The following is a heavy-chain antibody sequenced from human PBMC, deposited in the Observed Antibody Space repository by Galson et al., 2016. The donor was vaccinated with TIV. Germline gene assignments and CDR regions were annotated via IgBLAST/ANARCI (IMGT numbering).Heavy chain of an antibody. Sequence: SVKVSCKASGYTLSHYYMHWVRQDPGQGLEWVGVIDPLGGGTTYAPQFQGRVTMTRDTSTSTVYMELTSLKSDDTAIFYCATFSGARGPFDYWGQGTLVAVSS. CDR3: ATFSGARGPFDY. CDR1: GYTLSHYY. V-gene: IGHV1-46*01. J-gene: IGHJ4*02. D-gene: IGHD2-15*01. CDR2: IDPLGGGT.